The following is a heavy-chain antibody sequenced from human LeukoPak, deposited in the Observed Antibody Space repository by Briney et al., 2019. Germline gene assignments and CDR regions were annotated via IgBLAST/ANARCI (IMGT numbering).Heavy chain of an antibody. J-gene: IGHJ5*02. Sequence: SETLSLTCTVSGDSISDYYWSWIRQPPGKGLEWLGYVHYTGRTDYNPSLKSRVTISIDTSKNQFSLRLSSVTAADTAVYYCARDSFSSSWPKWFDPWGQGILVAVSS. CDR1: GDSISDYY. CDR2: VHYTGRT. V-gene: IGHV4-59*01. CDR3: ARDSFSSSWPKWFDP. D-gene: IGHD6-13*01.